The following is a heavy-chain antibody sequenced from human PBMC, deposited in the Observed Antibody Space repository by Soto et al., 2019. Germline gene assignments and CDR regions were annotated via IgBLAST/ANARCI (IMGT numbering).Heavy chain of an antibody. J-gene: IGHJ4*02. D-gene: IGHD3-16*01. Sequence: GGSLRLSCAASGFTFSSYAMSWVRQAAGKGLELVSFVHGGGSTSYADSVKGRFTISRDNSKNTLYLQMDSLRTEDTAIYYCAGRLTTAASLDYWGRGTLVTVSS. CDR3: AGRLTTAASLDY. CDR2: VHGGGST. V-gene: IGHV3-23*03. CDR1: GFTFSSYA.